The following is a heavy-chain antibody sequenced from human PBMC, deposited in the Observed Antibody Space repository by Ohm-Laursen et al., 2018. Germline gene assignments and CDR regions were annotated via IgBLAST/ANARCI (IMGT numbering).Heavy chain of an antibody. D-gene: IGHD5-18*01. CDR1: GFTFSSSA. V-gene: IGHV3-23*01. J-gene: IGHJ4*02. CDR3: ANSGYTYGTAEY. Sequence: GSLRLSCAASGFTFSSSAMSWVRQAPGKGLEWVSAISGSGGSTYYADSVKGRFTISRDNSKNTLFLQMNSLRAEDTAVYYCANSGYTYGTAEYWGQGTLVTVSS. CDR2: ISGSGGST.